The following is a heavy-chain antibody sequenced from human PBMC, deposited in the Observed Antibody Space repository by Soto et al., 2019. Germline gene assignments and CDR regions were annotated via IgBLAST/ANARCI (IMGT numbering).Heavy chain of an antibody. D-gene: IGHD1-20*01. J-gene: IGHJ4*02. Sequence: GGSLRLSCAASGFTVSSNYMSWVRQAPGKGLEWVSVIYSGGSTYYADSVKGRFTISRDNSKNTLCLQMNSLRAEDTAVYYCARGGPGITGTNYFDYWGQGTLVTVSS. CDR3: ARGGPGITGTNYFDY. V-gene: IGHV3-66*01. CDR2: IYSGGST. CDR1: GFTVSSNY.